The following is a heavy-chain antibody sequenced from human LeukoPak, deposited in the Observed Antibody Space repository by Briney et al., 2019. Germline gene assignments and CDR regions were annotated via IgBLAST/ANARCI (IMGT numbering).Heavy chain of an antibody. Sequence: GGSLRLSCAASGFTFSGYGMHWVRQAPGKGLEWVAFVRYDSSNKYYADSVKGRFTISRDNSKNTLYLQMNSLRAEDTAVYYCAKGGGYEAQYYYYYMDVWGKGTTVTISS. CDR3: AKGGGYEAQYYYYYMDV. D-gene: IGHD5-12*01. CDR2: VRYDSSNK. V-gene: IGHV3-30*02. J-gene: IGHJ6*03. CDR1: GFTFSGYG.